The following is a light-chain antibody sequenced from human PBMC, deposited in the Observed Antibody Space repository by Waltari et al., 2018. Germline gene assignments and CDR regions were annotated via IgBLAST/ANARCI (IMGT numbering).Light chain of an antibody. CDR2: VVS. CDR1: RSDVGGYKY. Sequence: QSALTQPASVSGSPGQSITISCTGTRSDVGGYKYVPWYQQHTGKAPKPMIYVVSSRAQGGFNGFSGSKSGNTASLTISWLQAEDEADYYCSSYTSSSTLVFGTGTKVTVL. J-gene: IGLJ1*01. V-gene: IGLV2-14*01. CDR3: SSYTSSSTLV.